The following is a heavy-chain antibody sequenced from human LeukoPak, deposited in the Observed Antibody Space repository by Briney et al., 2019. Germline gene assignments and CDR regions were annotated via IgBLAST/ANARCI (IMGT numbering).Heavy chain of an antibody. CDR3: ARVRYFDGERWFVP. CDR1: GYSISIGYY. J-gene: IGHJ5*02. Sequence: SETLSLTCAVSGYSISIGYYWGWIRQPPGKGLEWIGSIYHSGSTYYNPSLKSRVTISVDTSKNQFSLKLSSVTAADTAVYYCARVRYFDGERWFVPWGQGTLVTVSS. CDR2: IYHSGST. V-gene: IGHV4-38-2*01. D-gene: IGHD3-9*01.